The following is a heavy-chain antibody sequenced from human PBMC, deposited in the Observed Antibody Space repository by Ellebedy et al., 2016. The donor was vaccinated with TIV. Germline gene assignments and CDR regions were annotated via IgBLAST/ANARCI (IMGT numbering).Heavy chain of an antibody. CDR3: MVDILTGYYYGMDV. Sequence: GESLKISXAASGFTFSSYWMSWVRQAPGKGLEWVANIKQDGSEKYYVDSVKGRFTISRDNAKNSLYLQMNSLRAEDTAVYYCMVDILTGYYYGMDVWGQGTTVTVSS. CDR1: GFTFSSYW. J-gene: IGHJ6*02. V-gene: IGHV3-7*01. CDR2: IKQDGSEK. D-gene: IGHD3-9*01.